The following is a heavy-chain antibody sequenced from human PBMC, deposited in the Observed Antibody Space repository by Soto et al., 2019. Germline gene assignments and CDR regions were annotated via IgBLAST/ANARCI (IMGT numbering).Heavy chain of an antibody. Sequence: GGSLRLSCAASGFTFSSYSMNWVRQTPGKGLEWVSYISSDSNTIYYADSVKGRFTISRDNAKNSLYLQMNSLRDEDTAVYYCARDAMGIQLWSYWYFDLWGRGTLVTVSS. V-gene: IGHV3-48*02. CDR1: GFTFSSYS. J-gene: IGHJ2*01. D-gene: IGHD5-18*01. CDR2: ISSDSNTI. CDR3: ARDAMGIQLWSYWYFDL.